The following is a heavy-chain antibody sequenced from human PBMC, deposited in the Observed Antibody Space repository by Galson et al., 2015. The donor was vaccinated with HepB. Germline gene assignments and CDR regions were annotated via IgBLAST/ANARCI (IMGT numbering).Heavy chain of an antibody. V-gene: IGHV3-15*01. D-gene: IGHD3-22*01. CDR2: IKSKTDGGTT. CDR1: GFTFSNAW. J-gene: IGHJ4*02. Sequence: SLRLSCAASGFTFSNAWMSWVRQAPGKGLEWVGRIKSKTDGGTTDYAAPVKGRFTISRDDSKNTLYLQMNSLRAEDTAVYYCVKDFDSSGYYTGRGTFDYWGQGTLVTVSS. CDR3: VKDFDSSGYYTGRGTFDY.